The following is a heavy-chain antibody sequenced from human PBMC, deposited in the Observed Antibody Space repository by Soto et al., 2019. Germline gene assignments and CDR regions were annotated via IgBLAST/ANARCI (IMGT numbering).Heavy chain of an antibody. D-gene: IGHD6-6*01. J-gene: IGHJ6*02. CDR1: GFTFSSYA. CDR2: ISYDGSNK. V-gene: IGHV3-30-3*01. CDR3: ARDPYSSSSIGMDV. Sequence: QVQLVESGGGVVQPGRPLRLSCAASGFTFSSYAMHWVRQAPGKGLEWVAVISYDGSNKYYADSVKGRFTISRDNSKNTLYLQMNSLRAEDTAVYYCARDPYSSSSIGMDVWGQGTTVTVSS.